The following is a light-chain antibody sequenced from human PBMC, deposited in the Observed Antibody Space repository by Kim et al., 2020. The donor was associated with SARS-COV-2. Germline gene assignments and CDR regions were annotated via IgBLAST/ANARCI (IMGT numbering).Light chain of an antibody. Sequence: TLCGRESRRVGWNYLAWYQQKPGRSLRLLIYGAYTRATDIPDRFSGSGSGTDFTLTISRLESEDFAVYYCHKYANAPRTFGQGTKVDIK. J-gene: IGKJ1*01. CDR1: RRVGWNY. CDR2: GAY. V-gene: IGKV3-20*01. CDR3: HKYANAPRT.